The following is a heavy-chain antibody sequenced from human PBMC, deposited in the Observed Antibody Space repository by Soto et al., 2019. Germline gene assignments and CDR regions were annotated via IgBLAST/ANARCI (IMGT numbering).Heavy chain of an antibody. CDR1: GFTFSSYA. D-gene: IGHD3-16*02. CDR2: ISGSGGST. CDR3: AKVSYSMITFGGVIVPRSYYYGMDV. V-gene: IGHV3-23*01. J-gene: IGHJ6*02. Sequence: PGGSLRLSCAASGFTFSSYAMSWVRQAPGKGLEWVSAISGSGGSTYYADSVKGRFTISRDNSKNTLYLQMNSLRAEDTAVYYCAKVSYSMITFGGVIVPRSYYYGMDVWGQATTATVSS.